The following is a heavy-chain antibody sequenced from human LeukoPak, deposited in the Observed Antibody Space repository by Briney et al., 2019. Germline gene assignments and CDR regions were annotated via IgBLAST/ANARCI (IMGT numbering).Heavy chain of an antibody. Sequence: GGSLRLSCAASGFTFSSYGMSWVRQAPGKGLEWVSGISWNSGSIGYADSVKGRFTISRDNAKNSLYLQMNSLRAEDTALYYCAKDKYSSSWYPNYWGQGTLVTVSS. CDR3: AKDKYSSSWYPNY. CDR2: ISWNSGSI. CDR1: GFTFSSYG. D-gene: IGHD6-13*01. V-gene: IGHV3-9*01. J-gene: IGHJ4*02.